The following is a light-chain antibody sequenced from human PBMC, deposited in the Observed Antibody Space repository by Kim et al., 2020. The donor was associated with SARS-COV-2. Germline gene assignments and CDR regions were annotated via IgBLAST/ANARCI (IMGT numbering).Light chain of an antibody. J-gene: IGKJ2*01. Sequence: PGERATPSCRASHSLSSSYLAWSKQKPGQAPRLLIDGASSRATGIPDRFSGSGSATDFTLTISRLEPEDFAVYYCQQYGSSPRTFGQGTKLEI. CDR2: GAS. V-gene: IGKV3-20*01. CDR3: QQYGSSPRT. CDR1: HSLSSSY.